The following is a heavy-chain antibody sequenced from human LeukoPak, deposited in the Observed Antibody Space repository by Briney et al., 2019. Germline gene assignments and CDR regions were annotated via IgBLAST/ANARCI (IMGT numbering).Heavy chain of an antibody. CDR1: GGSISSSSYY. Sequence: PSETLSLTCTVSGGSISSSSYYWGWIRQPPGKGLEWIGSIYYSGSTYYNPSLKSRVTISVDTSKNQLSLKLSSVTAADTAVYYCARDQYCSSTSCQTSFDYWGQGTLVTVSS. D-gene: IGHD2-2*01. CDR2: IYYSGST. CDR3: ARDQYCSSTSCQTSFDY. V-gene: IGHV4-39*02. J-gene: IGHJ4*02.